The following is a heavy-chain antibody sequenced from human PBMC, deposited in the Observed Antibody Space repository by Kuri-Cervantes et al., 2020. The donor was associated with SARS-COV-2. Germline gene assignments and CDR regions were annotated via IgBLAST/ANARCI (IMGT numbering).Heavy chain of an antibody. D-gene: IGHD5-18*01. Sequence: GESRKISCAASGFTFSSYSMNWVRQAPGKGLEWVSSISSSSSYIYYADSVKGRFTISRDNAENSLYLQMNSLRAEDTAVYYCAREDSYGYGDYWGQGTLVTVSS. CDR2: ISSSSSYI. CDR3: AREDSYGYGDY. CDR1: GFTFSSYS. V-gene: IGHV3-21*01. J-gene: IGHJ4*02.